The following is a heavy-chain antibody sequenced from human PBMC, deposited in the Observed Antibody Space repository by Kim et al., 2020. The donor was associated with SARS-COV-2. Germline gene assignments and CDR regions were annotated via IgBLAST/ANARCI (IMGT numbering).Heavy chain of an antibody. Sequence: GGSLRLSCAASGFTFSRRAMSWVRQAPGKGLEWIASVNNGGNAYYADSVKGRFTVSRDITMDTLYLQMNSLTAEDTAPYYCAKDHPSNGWPTFDSWGQGT. V-gene: IGHV3-23*01. CDR1: GFTFSRRA. J-gene: IGHJ4*02. D-gene: IGHD6-19*01. CDR3: AKDHPSNGWPTFDS. CDR2: VNNGGNA.